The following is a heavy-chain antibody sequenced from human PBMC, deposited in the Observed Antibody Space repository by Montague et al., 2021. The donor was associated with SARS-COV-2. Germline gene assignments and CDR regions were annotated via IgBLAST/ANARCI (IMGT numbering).Heavy chain of an antibody. CDR2: ISSSSSYI. D-gene: IGHD3-10*01. CDR1: GFTFSSYS. Sequence: YLRLSCAASGFTFSSYSMNWVRQAPGKGLEWVSSISSSSSYIYYADSVKGRFTISRDNAKNSLYLQMNSLRAEGTAVYYCARDMWFGELQFFDYWGQGTLVTVSS. CDR3: ARDMWFGELQFFDY. V-gene: IGHV3-21*01. J-gene: IGHJ4*02.